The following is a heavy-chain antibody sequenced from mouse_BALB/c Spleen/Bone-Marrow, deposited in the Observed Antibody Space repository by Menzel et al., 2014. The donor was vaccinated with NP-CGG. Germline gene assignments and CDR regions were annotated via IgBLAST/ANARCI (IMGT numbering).Heavy chain of an antibody. J-gene: IGHJ2*01. CDR2: INYDGSN. CDR1: GYSITSGYY. V-gene: IGHV3-6*02. Sequence: ESGPGLVKPSQSLSLTCSVTGYSITSGYYWNWIRQFPVNKLEWMGYINYDGSNKYNPSLKNRISITRDTSKNQFFLKLNSVTTEDTATYYCARAFWDYFDYWGQGTTLTVSS. D-gene: IGHD4-1*01. CDR3: ARAFWDYFDY.